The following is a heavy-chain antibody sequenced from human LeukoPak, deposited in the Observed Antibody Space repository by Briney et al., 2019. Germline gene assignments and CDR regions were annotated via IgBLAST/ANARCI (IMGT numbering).Heavy chain of an antibody. D-gene: IGHD3-10*01. CDR1: GFTFSSYG. V-gene: IGHV3-30*03. Sequence: GGSLRLSCAASGFTFSSYGIHWVRQAPGKGLEWVAVISYDGSNKYYADSVKGRFTISRDNSKDTLYLQMNSLRAEDTAVYYCARAGYYGSGADYYGMDVWGQGTTVTVSS. J-gene: IGHJ6*02. CDR2: ISYDGSNK. CDR3: ARAGYYGSGADYYGMDV.